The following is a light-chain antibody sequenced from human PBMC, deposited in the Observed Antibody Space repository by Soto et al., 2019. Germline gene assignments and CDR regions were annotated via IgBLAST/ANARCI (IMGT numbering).Light chain of an antibody. V-gene: IGKV1-39*01. CDR2: AAS. J-gene: IGKJ2*01. CDR3: QQSHSIPYT. Sequence: DLQMTQSPSSLSASVGDRVTITCQASQTISSYLNWYQQKPGKAPKLLIYAASSLQSGVPSRFSGSGSGTDFTLTISSLQPEDFATYYCQQSHSIPYTFGQGTKLEIK. CDR1: QTISSY.